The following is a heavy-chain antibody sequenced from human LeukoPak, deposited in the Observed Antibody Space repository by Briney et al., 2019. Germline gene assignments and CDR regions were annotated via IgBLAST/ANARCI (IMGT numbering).Heavy chain of an antibody. D-gene: IGHD3-10*01. J-gene: IGHJ4*02. CDR3: ARRVGWFGELLYPFDY. V-gene: IGHV4-39*01. CDR1: GGSISSSSYY. CDR2: IYYSGST. Sequence: SETLSLTCTVSGGSISSSSYYWGWIRQPPGKGPEWIVSIYYSGSTYYNPSLKSRVTISVDTSKNQFSLKLSSVTAADTAVYYCARRVGWFGELLYPFDYWGQGTLVTVSS.